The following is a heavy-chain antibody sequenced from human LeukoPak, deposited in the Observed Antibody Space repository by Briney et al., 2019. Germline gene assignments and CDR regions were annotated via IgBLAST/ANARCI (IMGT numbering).Heavy chain of an antibody. CDR3: ARLHSSGWYGWSEEREYYYYGMDV. CDR2: IYYSGCT. J-gene: IGHJ6*02. CDR1: GGSISSSSYY. Sequence: SETLSLTCTVSGGSISSSSYYWGWIRQPPGKGLEWIGSIYYSGCTYYNPSLKSRVTISVDTSKNQFSLKLSSVTAADTAVYYCARLHSSGWYGWSEEREYYYYGMDVWGQGTTVTVSS. D-gene: IGHD6-19*01. V-gene: IGHV4-39*07.